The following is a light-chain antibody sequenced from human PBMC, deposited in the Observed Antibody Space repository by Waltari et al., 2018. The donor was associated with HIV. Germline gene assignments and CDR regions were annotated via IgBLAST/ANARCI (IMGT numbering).Light chain of an antibody. CDR3: TSYRYSSKSYV. CDR2: DVT. CDR1: SNDVGGYNH. J-gene: IGLJ1*01. V-gene: IGLV2-14*03. Sequence: QSALTPPASVTGSPGPSITISCTGTSNDVGGYNHLPLSQQHPGKAPKFLFYDVTNRPSGVSSRFSGSKSGNTASLAISGLRAEDEADYYCTSYRYSSKSYVFGTGTTVTVL.